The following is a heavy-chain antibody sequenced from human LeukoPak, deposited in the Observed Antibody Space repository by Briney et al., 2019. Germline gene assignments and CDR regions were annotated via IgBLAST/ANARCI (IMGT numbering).Heavy chain of an antibody. CDR1: GFTFDDYA. V-gene: IGHV3-9*01. CDR3: AKGDRWAIPSWFDP. J-gene: IGHJ5*02. CDR2: ISWNSGSI. Sequence: GGSLRLSCAASGFTFDDYAMHWVRQAPGKGLEWVSGISWNSGSIGYADSVKGRFTISRDNAKNSLYLQMNSLRAEDTALYYCAKGDRWAIPSWFDPWGQGTLVTVSS. D-gene: IGHD1-26*01.